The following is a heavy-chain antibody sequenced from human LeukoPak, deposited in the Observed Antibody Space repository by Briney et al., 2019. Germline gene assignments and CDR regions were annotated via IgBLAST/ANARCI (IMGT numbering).Heavy chain of an antibody. J-gene: IGHJ5*02. D-gene: IGHD6-13*01. Sequence: SETLSLTCAVYGGSFSGYYWSWIRQPPGKGLEWIGEINHSGSTNYNPSLKSRVTISVDTSKNQFSLKLSSVTAADTAVYYCARGTGIAAAGTIDPWGQGTLVTVSS. CDR1: GGSFSGYY. CDR3: ARGTGIAAAGTIDP. V-gene: IGHV4-34*01. CDR2: INHSGST.